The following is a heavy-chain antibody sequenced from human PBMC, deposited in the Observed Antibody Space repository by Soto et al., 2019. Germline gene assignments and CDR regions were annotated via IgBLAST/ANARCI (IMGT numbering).Heavy chain of an antibody. Sequence: GGSLRLSCAASGFTFSRYAMHWVRQAPGKGLEWVAVISSDGSNKNYADSVKGRFTISRDNSKNTLYLQMNSLITEDTAVYYCAREAIFGVVREYYFDYWGQGTLVTVSS. D-gene: IGHD3-3*01. J-gene: IGHJ4*02. CDR1: GFTFSRYA. V-gene: IGHV3-30-3*01. CDR3: AREAIFGVVREYYFDY. CDR2: ISSDGSNK.